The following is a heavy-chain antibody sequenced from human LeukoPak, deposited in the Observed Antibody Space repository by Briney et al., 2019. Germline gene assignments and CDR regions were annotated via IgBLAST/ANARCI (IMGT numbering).Heavy chain of an antibody. D-gene: IGHD2-2*01. J-gene: IGHJ6*03. CDR2: MYYSGRT. Sequence: PSETLSLTCAVYGGSFSGYYWSWVRQPPGKGLEWVGSMYYSGRTYYNPSLKSRVTISVDTSKNQFSLKLSSVTAADTAVYYCARPLSRYCSSTSCPLFYYYYMDVWGKGTTVTVSS. V-gene: IGHV4-34*01. CDR3: ARPLSRYCSSTSCPLFYYYYMDV. CDR1: GGSFSGYY.